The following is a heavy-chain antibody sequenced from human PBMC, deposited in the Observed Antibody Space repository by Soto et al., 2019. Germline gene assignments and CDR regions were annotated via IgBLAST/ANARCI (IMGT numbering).Heavy chain of an antibody. CDR1: GGSFSGYY. Sequence: QVQLQQWGAGLLKPSETLSLTCAVYGGSFSGYYWSWIRQPPGKGLEGIGEIKHSGSTNYNQSLKSRVTISVDTSKNQFSLKLSSVTAADTAVYYCARRSAAGPWGQGTLVTVSS. CDR3: ARRSAAGP. D-gene: IGHD6-25*01. CDR2: IKHSGST. J-gene: IGHJ5*02. V-gene: IGHV4-34*01.